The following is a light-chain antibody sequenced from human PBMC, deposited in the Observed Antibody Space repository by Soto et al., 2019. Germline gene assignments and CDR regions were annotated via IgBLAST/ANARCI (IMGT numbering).Light chain of an antibody. Sequence: DIQMTQSPYSLSASLGDRVTITCRASQSISSYLNWYQQKPGKAPKLLIYAASSLQSGVPSRFSGSGSGTDFTLTISSLQPEDFATYYCQQSYSTPPTFGGGTNVDIK. CDR1: QSISSY. J-gene: IGKJ4*01. CDR3: QQSYSTPPT. CDR2: AAS. V-gene: IGKV1-39*01.